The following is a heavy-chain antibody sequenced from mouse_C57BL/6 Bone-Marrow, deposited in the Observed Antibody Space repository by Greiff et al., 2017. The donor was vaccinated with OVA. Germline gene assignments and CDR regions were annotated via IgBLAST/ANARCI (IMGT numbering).Heavy chain of an antibody. J-gene: IGHJ1*03. V-gene: IGHV1-18*01. CDR3: ARIPHYYGSRDWYFDV. D-gene: IGHD1-1*01. CDR1: GYTFTDYN. Sequence: SGPELVKPGASVKIPCKASGYTFTDYNMDWVKQSHGKSLEWIGDINPNNGGTIYNQKFKGKATLTVDKSSSTAYMELRSLTSEDTAVYYCARIPHYYGSRDWYFDVWGTGTTVTVSS. CDR2: INPNNGGT.